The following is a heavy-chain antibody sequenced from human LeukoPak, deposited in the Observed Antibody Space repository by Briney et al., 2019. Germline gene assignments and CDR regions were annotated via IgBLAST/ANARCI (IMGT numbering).Heavy chain of an antibody. CDR3: YSGCITMVRGVITPLHFDY. D-gene: IGHD3-10*01. J-gene: IGHJ4*02. CDR2: ISSTSSGI. CDR1: GFTFSTYS. V-gene: IGHV3-48*01. Sequence: PGGSLRLSCAASGFTFSTYSTNWVRQAPGKGLEWVSYISSTSSGIYYADSVQGRFTISRDNSKNTLYLQMNSLRAEDTAVYYCYSGCITMVRGVITPLHFDYWGQGTLVTVSS.